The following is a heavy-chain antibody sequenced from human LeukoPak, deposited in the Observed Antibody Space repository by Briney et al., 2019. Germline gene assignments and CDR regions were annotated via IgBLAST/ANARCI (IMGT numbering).Heavy chain of an antibody. CDR2: IYYSGGT. J-gene: IGHJ5*02. CDR3: ARHAIYSGDYSFWFDP. V-gene: IGHV4-59*08. D-gene: IGHD1-26*01. Sequence: SETLSLTCTVSGGSIGSYYWSWIRQPPGKGLEWIAFIYYSGGTNYNPSLKSRASISLDTSKNLCSLRLSSVTAADTAVYYCARHAIYSGDYSFWFDPRGLGTLVTVSS. CDR1: GGSIGSYY.